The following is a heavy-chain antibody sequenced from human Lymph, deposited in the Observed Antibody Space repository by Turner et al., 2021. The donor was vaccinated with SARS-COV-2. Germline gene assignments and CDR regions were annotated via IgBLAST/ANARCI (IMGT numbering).Heavy chain of an antibody. CDR1: GFTFSRYA. J-gene: IGHJ6*02. CDR3: ARDVREFWSGYYTHYYYYGMDV. CDR2: ISYDGSNK. V-gene: IGHV3-30*04. D-gene: IGHD3-3*01. Sequence: QVHLVECGGGVVQPGMSLRLSCAAAGFTFSRYAMHWVRQAPGKGLGWVAVISYDGSNKNYADAVKGRFTTSRDNSKNTVYLQMNRLRAEDTAVYDCARDVREFWSGYYTHYYYYGMDVWGQGTTVTVSS.